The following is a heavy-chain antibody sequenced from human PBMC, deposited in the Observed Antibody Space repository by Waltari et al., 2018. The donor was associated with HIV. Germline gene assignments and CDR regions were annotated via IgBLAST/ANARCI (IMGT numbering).Heavy chain of an antibody. V-gene: IGHV1-46*01. CDR1: GYTFLGYY. CDR2: YDPSGNST. D-gene: IGHD2-15*01. Sequence: QVQLVQPGAEVKKPGASVKVSCKASGYTFLGYYMHWVRQAPGQGLGWMGIYDPSGNSTSYGQKFQGRLTMTRDTSTSTVYMELSSLRSEDTAVYYCARAPCSGGSCRLFDYWGQGTLVTVSS. J-gene: IGHJ4*02. CDR3: ARAPCSGGSCRLFDY.